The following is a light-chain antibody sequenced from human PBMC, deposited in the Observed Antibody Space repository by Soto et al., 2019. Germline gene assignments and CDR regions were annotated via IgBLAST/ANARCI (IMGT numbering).Light chain of an antibody. CDR2: DVS. CDR3: SSYGASTTL. Sequence: QSVLTQPASVSGSPGQSITIPCTGTSNDIGAYTYVSWYQQHPGKAPKLLIFDVSYRPSGISDRFSGSKSGNTASLTISGLQLEDEADYYCSSYGASTTLFGGGTKLTGL. V-gene: IGLV2-14*03. CDR1: SNDIGAYTY. J-gene: IGLJ2*01.